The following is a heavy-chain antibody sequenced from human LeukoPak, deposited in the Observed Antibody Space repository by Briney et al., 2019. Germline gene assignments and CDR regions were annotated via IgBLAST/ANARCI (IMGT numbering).Heavy chain of an antibody. V-gene: IGHV1-24*01. CDR2: FDPEDGET. Sequence: ASVKVSCKVSGYTLTELSMHWVRQAPGKGLEWMGGFDPEDGETIYAQKFQGGVTMTEDTSTDTAYMELSSLRSEDTAVYYCATGVYYGSGSYLIDYYYGMDVWGQGTTVTVSS. D-gene: IGHD3-10*01. CDR1: GYTLTELS. CDR3: ATGVYYGSGSYLIDYYYGMDV. J-gene: IGHJ6*02.